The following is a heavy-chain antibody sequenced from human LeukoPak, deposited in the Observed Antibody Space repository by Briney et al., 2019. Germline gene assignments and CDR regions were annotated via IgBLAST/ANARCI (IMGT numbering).Heavy chain of an antibody. D-gene: IGHD3-22*01. V-gene: IGHV4-34*01. CDR1: GGSFSAYY. CDR2: INHSGST. J-gene: IGHJ5*02. CDR3: AREPGFDSSGYLNWFDP. Sequence: SETLSLTCVVYGGSFSAYYWNWIRQPPGKGLEWIGEINHSGSTNYKPSLKSRVTLSVDTSKNQLSLKLSSVTAADTAVYYCAREPGFDSSGYLNWFDPWGQGTLVTVSS.